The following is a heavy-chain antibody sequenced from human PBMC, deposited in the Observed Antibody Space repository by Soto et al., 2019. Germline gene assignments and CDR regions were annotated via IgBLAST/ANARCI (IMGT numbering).Heavy chain of an antibody. CDR1: GGSISGGDYY. Sequence: QVQLQESGPGLVKPSQTLSLTCAVSGGSISGGDYYWSWIRQPPGKGPEWIGYIYHSGSTQYNLSLKSPLTMSVDTSKNHFSLTLRSVTAADTAVYYCAREVGQTMSTAHYGMDVWGQGTPVTVSS. V-gene: IGHV4-30-4*01. CDR2: IYHSGST. D-gene: IGHD4-17*01. CDR3: AREVGQTMSTAHYGMDV. J-gene: IGHJ6*02.